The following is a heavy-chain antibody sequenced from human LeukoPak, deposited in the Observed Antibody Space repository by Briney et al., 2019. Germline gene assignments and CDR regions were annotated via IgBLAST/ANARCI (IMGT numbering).Heavy chain of an antibody. CDR1: GFTFSDYY. CDR3: ANGIAVAGTWNYFDY. J-gene: IGHJ4*02. D-gene: IGHD6-19*01. V-gene: IGHV3-23*01. CDR2: ISGSGGST. Sequence: GGSLRLFCAASGFTFSDYYMSWIRQAPGKGLEWVSAISGSGGSTYYADSVKGRFTISRDNSKNTLYLQMNSLRAEDTAVYYCANGIAVAGTWNYFDYWGQGTLVTVSS.